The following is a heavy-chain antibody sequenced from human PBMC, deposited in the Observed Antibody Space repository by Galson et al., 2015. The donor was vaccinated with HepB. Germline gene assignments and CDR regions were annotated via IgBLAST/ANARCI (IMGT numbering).Heavy chain of an antibody. V-gene: IGHV3-21*01. CDR2: ITSGTTYT. CDR1: GFTFSSYR. CDR3: ARDGGEDTWSRRFVYYYYMDV. J-gene: IGHJ6*03. D-gene: IGHD2-21*01. Sequence: SLRLSCAASGFTFSSYRMNWVRQAPGKGLEWVSSITSGTTYTYYADSVKGRLTISRDNAKKSLYLQMNGLRADDTAVYYCARDGGEDTWSRRFVYYYYMDVWGTGTTVTVSS.